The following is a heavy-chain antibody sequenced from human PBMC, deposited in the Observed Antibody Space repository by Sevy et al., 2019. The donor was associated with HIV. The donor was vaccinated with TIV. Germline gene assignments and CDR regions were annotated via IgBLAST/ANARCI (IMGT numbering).Heavy chain of an antibody. CDR1: GYTFTSYY. CDR2: INPSGGST. D-gene: IGHD2-15*01. Sequence: ASVKVSCKASGYTFTSYYMHWVRQAPGQGLEWMGIINPSGGSTSYAQKFQGRVTMTRDTSTSTVYMELSSLRSEDTAVYYCARDRPANIVGNGMDVWGQGTTVTVSS. V-gene: IGHV1-46*01. CDR3: ARDRPANIVGNGMDV. J-gene: IGHJ6*02.